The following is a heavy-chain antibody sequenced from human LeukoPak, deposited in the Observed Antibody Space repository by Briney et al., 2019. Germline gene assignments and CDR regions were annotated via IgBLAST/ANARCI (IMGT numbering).Heavy chain of an antibody. J-gene: IGHJ4*02. CDR1: GGSIRNGNYY. CDR3: ARDRNSGYEFDY. Sequence: SETLSLTCTVSGGSIRNGNYYWSWIRQPPGKGLEWIGNIYYSGSTDYNPSLKSRVTISVDTSKNQFSLNLSSVTAADTAVYYCARDRNSGYEFDYWGLGTPVTVSS. V-gene: IGHV4-30-4*01. CDR2: IYYSGST. D-gene: IGHD5-12*01.